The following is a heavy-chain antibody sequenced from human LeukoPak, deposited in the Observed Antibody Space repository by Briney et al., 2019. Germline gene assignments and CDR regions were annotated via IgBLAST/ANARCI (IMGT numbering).Heavy chain of an antibody. CDR1: GFTVSNNY. CDR2: IYSGGST. V-gene: IGHV3-66*01. J-gene: IGHJ4*02. D-gene: IGHD1-26*01. CDR3: RWEPKY. Sequence: PGGSLRLSCAASGFTVSNNYTSWVRQTPGKGLEWVSLIYSGGSTYYADSVKGRFTISRDNSKNTLYLQMNSLRAEDTAVYYCRWEPKYWGQGTLVTVSS.